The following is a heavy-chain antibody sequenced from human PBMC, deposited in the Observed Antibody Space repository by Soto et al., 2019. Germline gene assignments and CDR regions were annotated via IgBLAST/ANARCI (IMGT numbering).Heavy chain of an antibody. D-gene: IGHD5-12*01. CDR2: IYYSGST. Sequence: SETLSLTCTVSGGSISSSSYYWGWIRQPPGKGLEWIGSIYYSGSTYYNPSLESRVAMSVDTSKNHFSLNLSSVTAADMAVYYCAREGSYSAYNFAHGIQLWSFDFWGQGALVTVSS. J-gene: IGHJ4*02. V-gene: IGHV4-39*07. CDR1: GGSISSSSYY. CDR3: AREGSYSAYNFAHGIQLWSFDF.